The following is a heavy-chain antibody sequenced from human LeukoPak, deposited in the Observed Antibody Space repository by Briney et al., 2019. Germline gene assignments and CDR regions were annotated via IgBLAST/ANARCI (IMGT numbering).Heavy chain of an antibody. J-gene: IGHJ6*04. Sequence: GESLRLSCAASGFTFSSYAMHWVRQAPGKGLEWVAVISYDGSNKYYADSVKGRFTISRDNSKNTLYLQMNSLRAEDTAVYYRARDRAYGSGSYSNYYYYYGMDVWGKGTTVTVSS. D-gene: IGHD3-10*01. CDR1: GFTFSSYA. CDR3: ARDRAYGSGSYSNYYYYYGMDV. CDR2: ISYDGSNK. V-gene: IGHV3-30*04.